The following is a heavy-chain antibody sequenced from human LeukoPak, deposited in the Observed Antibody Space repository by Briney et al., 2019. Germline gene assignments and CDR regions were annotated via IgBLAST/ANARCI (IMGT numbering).Heavy chain of an antibody. V-gene: IGHV3-23*01. D-gene: IGHD2-2*01. Sequence: GASLRLSCAASGFTFSSYAMSWVRQAPGKGLEWVSAISGSGGSTYYADSVKGRFTISRDNSKNTLYLQMNSLRAEDTAVYYCAKPRASCWYSDYWGQGTLVTVSS. CDR3: AKPRASCWYSDY. J-gene: IGHJ4*02. CDR2: ISGSGGST. CDR1: GFTFSSYA.